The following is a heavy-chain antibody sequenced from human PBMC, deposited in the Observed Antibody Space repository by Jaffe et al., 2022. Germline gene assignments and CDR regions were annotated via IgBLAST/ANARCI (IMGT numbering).Heavy chain of an antibody. J-gene: IGHJ4*02. V-gene: IGHV1-2*06. CDR2: INPNSGGT. Sequence: QVQLVQSGAEVKKPGASVKVSCKASGYTFTGYYMHWVRQAPGQGLEWMGRINPNSGGTNYAQKFQGRVTMTRDTSISTAYMELSRLRSDDTAVYYCARFLYPGIAAAGLPPAEEYYFDYWGQGTLVTVSS. CDR3: ARFLYPGIAAAGLPPAEEYYFDY. CDR1: GYTFTGYY. D-gene: IGHD6-13*01.